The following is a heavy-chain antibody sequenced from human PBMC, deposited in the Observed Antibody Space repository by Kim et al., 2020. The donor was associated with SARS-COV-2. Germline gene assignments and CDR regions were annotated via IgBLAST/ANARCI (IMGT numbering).Heavy chain of an antibody. V-gene: IGHV3-23*01. CDR2: ISRGGDTT. CDR3: AKVAGPGPFFDN. CDR1: GFTFGDYA. J-gene: IGHJ4*02. Sequence: GGSLRLSCTASGFTFGDYAMNWVRQAPGKGLEWVSFISRGGDTTFYADSVKGRFTISRDNSKNTVSLLMNSLRADDTAVYYCAKVAGPGPFFDNWGQGTPVTVSS.